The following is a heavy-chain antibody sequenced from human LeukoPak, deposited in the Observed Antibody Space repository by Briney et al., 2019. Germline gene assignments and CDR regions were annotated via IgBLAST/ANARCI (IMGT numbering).Heavy chain of an antibody. D-gene: IGHD6-13*01. CDR1: GFTFDDYG. V-gene: IGHV3-20*01. J-gene: IGHJ6*02. CDR2: INWNGGST. CDR3: ARDSSWYSEGYYYGMDV. Sequence: SGGSLRLSCAASGFTFDDYGMSWVRQAPGKGLEWVSGINWNGGSTGYADSVKGRFTISRDNAKNSLYLQMNSLRAEDTALYHCARDSSWYSEGYYYGMDVWGQGTTVTVTS.